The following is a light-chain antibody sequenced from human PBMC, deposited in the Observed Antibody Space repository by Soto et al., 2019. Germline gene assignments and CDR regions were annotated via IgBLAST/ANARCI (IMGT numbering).Light chain of an antibody. CDR2: GAS. Sequence: EIVMTQSPATLSVSPGERATLSCRASQSVSSNLAWYQQKPGQAPRLLIYGASTRATGIPARFSGRGSGTEFTLTISSLQSEDFAVYFCQQYNSWPPITFGQGTRLEI. CDR3: QQYNSWPPIT. CDR1: QSVSSN. V-gene: IGKV3-15*01. J-gene: IGKJ5*01.